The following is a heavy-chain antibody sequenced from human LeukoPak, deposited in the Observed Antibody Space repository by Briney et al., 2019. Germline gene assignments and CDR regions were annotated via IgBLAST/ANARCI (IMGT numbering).Heavy chain of an antibody. CDR2: ISWNSGSI. CDR1: GFTFDDYA. Sequence: GGSLRLSCATSGFTFDDYAMHSVRQAPGKGLEWVSAISWNSGSIGYAASVKGRFTISRDNAKTSLYLQMNSLRAEDTALYYCAKLYCSGGSCPMDVWGQGTTVTVS. J-gene: IGHJ6*02. D-gene: IGHD2-15*01. CDR3: AKLYCSGGSCPMDV. V-gene: IGHV3-9*01.